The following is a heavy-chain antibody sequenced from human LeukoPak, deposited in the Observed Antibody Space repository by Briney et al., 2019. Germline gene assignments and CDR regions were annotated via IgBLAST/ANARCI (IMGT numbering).Heavy chain of an antibody. J-gene: IGHJ4*02. V-gene: IGHV4-4*07. CDR2: IYTSGST. D-gene: IGHD1-7*01. CDR3: ARVKGITGTTFYFDY. CDR1: GGSISSYY. Sequence: SETLSLTCTVSGGSISSYYRSWIRQPAGKGLEWIGRIYTSGSTNYNPSLKSRVTMSVDTSKNQFSLKLSSVTAADTAVYYCARVKGITGTTFYFDYWGQGTLVTVSS.